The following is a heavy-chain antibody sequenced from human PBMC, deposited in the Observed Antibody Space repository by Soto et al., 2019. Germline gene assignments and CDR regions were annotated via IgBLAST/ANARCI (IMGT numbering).Heavy chain of an antibody. CDR1: GFTFGDYD. CDR2: ISNGGSSI. Sequence: QVQLVESGGGLDKPGGSLRLSCAASGFTFGDYDMSWIRQAPGKGLEWVSYISNGGSSIYYADSVKGRFTISRDNAKRSVFLQMNSLRAEDTAVYYCTRPCRYCNGGGPGNWFDPWGQGTLVTVSS. V-gene: IGHV3-11*01. CDR3: TRPCRYCNGGGPGNWFDP. J-gene: IGHJ5*02. D-gene: IGHD2-8*02.